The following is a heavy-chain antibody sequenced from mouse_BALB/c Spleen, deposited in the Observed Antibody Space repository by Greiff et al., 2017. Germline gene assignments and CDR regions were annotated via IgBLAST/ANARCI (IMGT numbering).Heavy chain of an antibody. J-gene: IGHJ3*01. CDR1: GFTFSDYY. CDR3: ARDREITTFAY. V-gene: IGHV5-4*02. D-gene: IGHD2-4*01. Sequence: EVHLVESGGGLVKPGGSLKLSCAASGFTFSDYYMYWVRQTPEKRLEWVATISDGGSYTYYPDSVKGRFTISRDNAKNNLYLQMSSLKSEDTAMYYCARDREITTFAYWGQGTLVTVSA. CDR2: ISDGGSYT.